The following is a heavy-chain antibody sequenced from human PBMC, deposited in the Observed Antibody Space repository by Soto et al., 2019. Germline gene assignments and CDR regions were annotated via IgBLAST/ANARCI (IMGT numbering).Heavy chain of an antibody. CDR2: IYYSGST. J-gene: IGHJ4*02. D-gene: IGHD3-22*01. CDR1: GGSVSSGSYY. CDR3: ARGRISLYYYDSSGYSTMDY. Sequence: SETLSLTCTVSGGSVSSGSYYWSWIRHPPGKGLEWIGYIYYSGSTNYNPSLKSRVTISVDTSKNQFSLKLSSVTAADTAVYYCARGRISLYYYDSSGYSTMDYWGQGTLVTVSS. V-gene: IGHV4-61*01.